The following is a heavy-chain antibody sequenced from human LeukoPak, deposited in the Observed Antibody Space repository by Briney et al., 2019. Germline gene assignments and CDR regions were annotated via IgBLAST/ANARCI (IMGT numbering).Heavy chain of an antibody. V-gene: IGHV3-66*01. CDR3: ASRYEGASYYYYGMDV. Sequence: GGSLRLSCAGSGFTLSSTYMSWVRQAPGKGLEWVSVIYGGTSTYYADSVKGRFTISRDDSRNTLYLQMSSLRAEDTAVYYCASRYEGASYYYYGMDVWGQGTTVTVSS. J-gene: IGHJ6*02. CDR2: IYGGTST. CDR1: GFTLSSTY. D-gene: IGHD1-14*01.